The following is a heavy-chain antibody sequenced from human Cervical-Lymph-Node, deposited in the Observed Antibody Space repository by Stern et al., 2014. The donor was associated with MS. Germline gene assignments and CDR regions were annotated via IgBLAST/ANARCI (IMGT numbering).Heavy chain of an antibody. D-gene: IGHD4-17*01. V-gene: IGHV3-21*01. CDR1: GFTFSDYS. J-gene: IGHJ4*02. Sequence: VQLGQSGGGLVKPGGSLRLSCVASGFTFSDYSVHWVRQAPGKGLEWVSSICGTGPYIYYADSVKGRFTISRDNAKNSLYLQMNSLRAEDTAVYYCATDLMTTVTTIEYWGQGALVTVSS. CDR3: ATDLMTTVTTIEY. CDR2: ICGTGPYI.